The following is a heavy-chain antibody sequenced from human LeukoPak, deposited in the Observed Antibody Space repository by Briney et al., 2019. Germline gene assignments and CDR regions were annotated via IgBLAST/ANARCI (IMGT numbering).Heavy chain of an antibody. CDR3: AREGYDAYYFGY. D-gene: IGHD6-13*01. J-gene: IGHJ4*02. Sequence: PGGSLRLSCAASGFTFSSYSMNWARQAPGKGLEWVSSISSSSSYIYYADSVKGRFTISRDNAENSLYLQMNSLRAEDTAVYYCAREGYDAYYFGYWGQGTLVTVSS. V-gene: IGHV3-21*04. CDR1: GFTFSSYS. CDR2: ISSSSSYI.